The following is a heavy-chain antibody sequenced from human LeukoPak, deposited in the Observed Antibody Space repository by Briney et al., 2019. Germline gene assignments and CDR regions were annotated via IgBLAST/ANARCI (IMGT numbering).Heavy chain of an antibody. CDR2: IYASGTT. D-gene: IGHD2-8*02. V-gene: IGHV4-4*09. CDR1: GDSISSYY. CDR3: ARGSDYWYRFDP. J-gene: IGHJ5*02. Sequence: SETLSLTCTVSGDSISSYYWSWIRQPPGKGLEWIGYIYASGTTNYNPSLKSRVTISVDTSKNQLSLKLSSVTAADTAVYYCARGSDYWYRFDPWGQGTLVTVSS.